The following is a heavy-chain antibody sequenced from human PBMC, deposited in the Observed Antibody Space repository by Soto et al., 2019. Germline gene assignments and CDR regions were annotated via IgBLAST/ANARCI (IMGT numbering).Heavy chain of an antibody. Sequence: QVQLVQSGAEVKKPGSSVKVSCKASGGIFNRYSVSWVRQAPGQGLEWMGRIIPLFGITNYAQKFQGRVMITADKSTNTAYMLVNGLRSQHTALYYCATFYGGDCTTATCYGDFDYWGQGTGVSVTS. CDR2: IIPLFGIT. J-gene: IGHJ4*02. D-gene: IGHD2-8*01. CDR1: GGIFNRYS. V-gene: IGHV1-69*02. CDR3: ATFYGGDCTTATCYGDFDY.